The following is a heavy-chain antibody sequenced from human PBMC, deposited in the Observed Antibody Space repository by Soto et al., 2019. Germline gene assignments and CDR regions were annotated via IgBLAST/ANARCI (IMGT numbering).Heavy chain of an antibody. V-gene: IGHV4-31*03. J-gene: IGHJ4*02. CDR2: IYYTGST. CDR3: ANVGGNWNYVDH. Sequence: PSETLSLTCTVSGGSISSGGYYWSWIRQHPEKGLEWIGYIYYTGSTYYNPSLKSRVTMSVDTSKNQFSLKLSSVTAADTAVYYCANVGGNWNYVDHWGQGTLVTVSS. D-gene: IGHD1-20*01. CDR1: GGSISSGGYY.